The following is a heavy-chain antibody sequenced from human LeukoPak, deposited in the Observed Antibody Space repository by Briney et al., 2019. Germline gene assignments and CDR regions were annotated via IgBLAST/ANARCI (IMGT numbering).Heavy chain of an antibody. CDR1: GYTFTGYY. J-gene: IGHJ5*02. CDR3: ARYCRSTSCYRIDP. Sequence: GASVKVSFNASGYTFTGYYMHWVRQAPGQGLEWMGWINPNSGGTNYAKKCQGRVTKTRDTSISTAYMELSRLRSDDTAVYYCARYCRSTSCYRIDPWGQGTLVTVSS. V-gene: IGHV1-2*02. D-gene: IGHD2-2*01. CDR2: INPNSGGT.